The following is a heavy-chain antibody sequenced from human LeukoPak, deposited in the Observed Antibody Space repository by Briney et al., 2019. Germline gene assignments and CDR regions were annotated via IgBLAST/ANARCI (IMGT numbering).Heavy chain of an antibody. Sequence: GASVTVSCKASGYTFIMYDISWVRQAPGQGLEWKGWISTSDGKTNYAQKVQGRVTMNPDASTSTAHLELRSLRSDDTALYYCARGGYSSGYHYWGQGTLVTVSS. V-gene: IGHV1-18*01. CDR1: GYTFIMYD. CDR3: ARGGYSSGYHY. D-gene: IGHD6-19*01. J-gene: IGHJ4*02. CDR2: ISTSDGKT.